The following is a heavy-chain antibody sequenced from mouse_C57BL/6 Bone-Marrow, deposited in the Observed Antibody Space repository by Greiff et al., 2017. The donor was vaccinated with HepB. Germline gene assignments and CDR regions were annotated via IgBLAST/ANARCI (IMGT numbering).Heavy chain of an antibody. D-gene: IGHD2-1*01. V-gene: IGHV1-81*01. CDR1: GYTFTSYG. J-gene: IGHJ2*01. Sequence: VQVQQSGAELARPGASVKLSCKASGYTFTSYGISWVKQRTGQGLEWIGEIYPRSGNTYYNEKFKGKATLTADKSSSTAYMELRSLTSEDSAVYFCARSVYYGNYDYWGQGTTLTVSS. CDR3: ARSVYYGNYDY. CDR2: IYPRSGNT.